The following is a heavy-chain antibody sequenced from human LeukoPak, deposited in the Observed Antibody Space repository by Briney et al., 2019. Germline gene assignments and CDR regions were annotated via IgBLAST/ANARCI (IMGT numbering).Heavy chain of an antibody. CDR1: GGSMSSYY. J-gene: IGHJ4*02. CDR2: IYYSGST. V-gene: IGHV4-59*08. Sequence: SETLSLTCTVSGGSMSSYYRSWIRQPPGKGLEWIGYIYYSGSTKYNPSLKSRVTISVDTSKNQFSLKLSSVTAADTAVYYCARGARAGYNLEPFDYWGQGTLVTVSS. D-gene: IGHD5-24*01. CDR3: ARGARAGYNLEPFDY.